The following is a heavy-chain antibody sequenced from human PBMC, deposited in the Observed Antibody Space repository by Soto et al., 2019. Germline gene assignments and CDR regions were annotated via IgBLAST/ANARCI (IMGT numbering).Heavy chain of an antibody. J-gene: IGHJ6*02. CDR2: IYSGDTT. CDR3: SRDLRTLYGMDV. V-gene: IGHV3-53*01. Sequence: EVQLVEAGGGLIQPGGSLRLSCAASGFTVSSNYMSWVRQAPGKGLEWVSVIYSGDTTYYADSVKGRFTTYRDNSKNTLYLQINSLRAEDTAVYYCSRDLRTLYGMDVWGQGTTVTVSS. CDR1: GFTVSSNY.